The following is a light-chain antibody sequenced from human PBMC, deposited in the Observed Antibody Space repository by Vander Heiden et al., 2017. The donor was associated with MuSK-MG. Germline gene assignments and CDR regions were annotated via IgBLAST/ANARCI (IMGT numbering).Light chain of an antibody. CDR3: YAYAGNSTLI. CDR1: SGVFGTYNL. J-gene: IGLJ2*01. Sequence: SALTPPASASGSPGQSITISCTGTSGVFGTYNLVAWYQQHPGKAPKLMLYEVNRRPSGASTRFSGSKSANTASLTISGLQAEDEADYYCYAYAGNSTLIFGGGTKLTVL. CDR2: EVN. V-gene: IGLV2-23*02.